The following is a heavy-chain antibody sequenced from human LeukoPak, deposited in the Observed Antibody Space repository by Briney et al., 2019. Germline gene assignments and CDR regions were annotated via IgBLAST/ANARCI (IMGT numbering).Heavy chain of an antibody. D-gene: IGHD3-22*01. Sequence: PSETLSLTCAVYGGSFSGYYWSWIRQPPGKGLEWIGEINHSGSTNYNPSLKSRVTISVDTSKNQFSLKLSSVTAADTAVYYCARYDSGGYPFFTIWGQGTMVTVSS. V-gene: IGHV4-34*01. CDR1: GGSFSGYY. CDR2: INHSGST. CDR3: ARYDSGGYPFFTI. J-gene: IGHJ3*02.